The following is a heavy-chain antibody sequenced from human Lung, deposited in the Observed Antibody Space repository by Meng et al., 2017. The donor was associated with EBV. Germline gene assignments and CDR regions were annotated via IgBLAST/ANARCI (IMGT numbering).Heavy chain of an antibody. J-gene: IGHJ4*02. V-gene: IGHV4-31*01. CDR2: IYYSGST. D-gene: IGHD5-18*01. CDR1: GDSIRSGGYY. Sequence: QGPLQESGPGLVKPSQTLSLTCTVSGDSIRSGGYYWSWIRQHPGKGLEWIGYIYYSGSTYYNPSLKSLVSISVDTSSNQFSLKLSSVTAADTAVYYCARAVDTGYFDYWGQGTLVTVSS. CDR3: ARAVDTGYFDY.